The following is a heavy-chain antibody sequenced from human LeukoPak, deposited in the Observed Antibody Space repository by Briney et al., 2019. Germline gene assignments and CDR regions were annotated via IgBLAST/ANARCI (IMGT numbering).Heavy chain of an antibody. V-gene: IGHV1-46*01. CDR1: GYTFTSYY. D-gene: IGHD1-26*01. Sequence: ASVKVSCKASGYTFTSYYMHWVRQAPRQGLEWMGIINPSGGSTSYAQKFQGRVTMTRDTSTSTVYMELSSLRSEDTAVYYCARADEAKHNWELQPEGVDCWGQGTLVTVSS. CDR3: ARADEAKHNWELQPEGVDC. J-gene: IGHJ4*02. CDR2: INPSGGST.